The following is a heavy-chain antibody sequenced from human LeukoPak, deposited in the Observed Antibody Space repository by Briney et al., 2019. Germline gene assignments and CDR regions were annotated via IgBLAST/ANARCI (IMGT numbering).Heavy chain of an antibody. Sequence: GGSLRLSCAASGFTFSDYYMSWIRQAPGKGLEWVSYISSSGSTIYYADSVKGRFTISRDNAKNALYLQMNSLRAEDTAVYYCARDRDVRHYYFDYWGQGTLVTVSS. D-gene: IGHD3-16*01. CDR3: ARDRDVRHYYFDY. CDR2: ISSSGSTI. V-gene: IGHV3-11*04. J-gene: IGHJ4*02. CDR1: GFTFSDYY.